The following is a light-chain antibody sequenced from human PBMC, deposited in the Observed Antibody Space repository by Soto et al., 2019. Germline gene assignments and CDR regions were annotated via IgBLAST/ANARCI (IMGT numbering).Light chain of an antibody. J-gene: IGKJ4*01. CDR1: QGIGND. CDR2: AAS. V-gene: IGKV1-6*01. Sequence: AIQMTQSPSSLSASVGDRVTITCRASQGIGNDLGWYQQKPGKAPKLLIYAASSLQSGVPSRFSGSGSGTDFTLTISSLQPEDFATYYCLQDDSYPLTCGGGTKVELK. CDR3: LQDDSYPLT.